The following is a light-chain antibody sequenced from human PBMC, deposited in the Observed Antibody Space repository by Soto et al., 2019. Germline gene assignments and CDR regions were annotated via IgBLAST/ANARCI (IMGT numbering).Light chain of an antibody. V-gene: IGKV1-5*03. CDR2: KAS. CDR3: QQYSAKWS. J-gene: IGKJ1*01. Sequence: DIQMTQSPSTLSASVGDTVTITCRASESISSWLAWFQQKPGKAPKLLIQKASILESGVPSRFSGSESGTEFTLTISSLQPDDFATYFCQQYSAKWSSGQGTKVEIK. CDR1: ESISSW.